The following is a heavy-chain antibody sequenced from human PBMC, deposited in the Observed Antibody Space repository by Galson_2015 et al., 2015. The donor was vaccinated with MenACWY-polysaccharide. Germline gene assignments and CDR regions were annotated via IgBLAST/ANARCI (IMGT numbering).Heavy chain of an antibody. CDR1: GFTFSSYA. D-gene: IGHD3-3*01. CDR2: ISGSGDNT. Sequence: SLRLSCAASGFTFSSYAMSWVRQAPGKGLEWVSAISGSGDNTYYADSVKGRFTISRDNSKNTLYLQMNSLRAEDTAVYYCAKGRSGNPSYYFDYWGQGTLVTVSS. J-gene: IGHJ4*02. V-gene: IGHV3-23*01. CDR3: AKGRSGNPSYYFDY.